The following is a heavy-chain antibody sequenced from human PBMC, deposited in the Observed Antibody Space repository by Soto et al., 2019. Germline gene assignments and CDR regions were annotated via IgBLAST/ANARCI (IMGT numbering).Heavy chain of an antibody. Sequence: QVQLVQSGAEVKEPGDSVRVSCEASGYTFTAYYIHWVRQAPGQGLEWMGWINPKFGDTTYAQDFQGRVSMTRDMSISTVYMELSSPTSDDTAKYYCARNMDYYYGRGSGNGHGVWGQGTTVTVFS. D-gene: IGHD3-10*02. J-gene: IGHJ6*02. CDR1: GYTFTAYY. CDR3: ARNMDYYYGRGSGNGHGV. V-gene: IGHV1-2*02. CDR2: INPKFGDT.